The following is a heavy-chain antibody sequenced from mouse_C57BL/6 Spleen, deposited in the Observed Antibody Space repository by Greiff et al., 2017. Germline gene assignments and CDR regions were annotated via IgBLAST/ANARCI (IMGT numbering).Heavy chain of an antibody. J-gene: IGHJ2*01. CDR2: IDPETGGT. Sequence: VQLQESGAELVRPGASVTLSCKASGYTFTDYEMHWVKQTPVHGLEWIGAIDPETGGTAYNQKFKGKAILTADKSSSTAYMELRSLTSEDSAVYYCTRPFDGYSDYWGQGTTLTVSS. CDR3: TRPFDGYSDY. CDR1: GYTFTDYE. V-gene: IGHV1-15*01. D-gene: IGHD2-3*01.